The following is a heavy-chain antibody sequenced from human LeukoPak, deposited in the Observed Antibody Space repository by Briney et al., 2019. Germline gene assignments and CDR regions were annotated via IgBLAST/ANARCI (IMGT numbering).Heavy chain of an antibody. D-gene: IGHD6-19*01. V-gene: IGHV3-23*01. CDR1: GFTFSSYA. Sequence: PGGSLRLSCAASGFTFSSYAMSWVRQAPGKGLEWVSAISGSGGSTYYADSVKGRFTISRDNAKNSLYLQMNSLRAEDTGVYYCAGSGWQVYLDYWGQGALVTVSS. CDR3: AGSGWQVYLDY. J-gene: IGHJ4*02. CDR2: ISGSGGST.